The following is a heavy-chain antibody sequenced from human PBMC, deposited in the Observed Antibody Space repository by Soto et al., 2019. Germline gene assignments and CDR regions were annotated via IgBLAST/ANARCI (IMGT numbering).Heavy chain of an antibody. V-gene: IGHV1-3*01. CDR3: ARPLEPPMLDAFDI. J-gene: IGHJ3*02. Sequence: QVQLVQSGAEVKKPGASVKVSCKASGYTFTSYAMHWVRQAPGQRLEWMGWINAGNGNTKYSQKFQGRVTITRDTSASTAYMERSSLRSEDTAVYYCARPLEPPMLDAFDIWGQGTMVTVSS. CDR2: INAGNGNT. CDR1: GYTFTSYA. D-gene: IGHD1-1*01.